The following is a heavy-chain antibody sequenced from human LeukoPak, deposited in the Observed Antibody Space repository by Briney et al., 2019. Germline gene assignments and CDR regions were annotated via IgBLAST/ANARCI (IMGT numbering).Heavy chain of an antibody. Sequence: GGSLRLSCAASGYSFINYWMYWVRQAPGKGLVWVSHINNDGSSTNYADSVKGRFTVSRDNAKNTLYLQMNSLRADDTAMYYCARDNGGIDYWGQGALVTVSS. CDR2: INNDGSST. CDR1: GYSFINYW. V-gene: IGHV3-74*01. CDR3: ARDNGGIDY. J-gene: IGHJ4*02. D-gene: IGHD4-23*01.